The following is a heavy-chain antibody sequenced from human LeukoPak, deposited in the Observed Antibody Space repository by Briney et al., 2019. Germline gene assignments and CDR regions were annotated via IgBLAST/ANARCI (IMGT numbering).Heavy chain of an antibody. CDR2: IYYSGSTNSGST. V-gene: IGHV4-59*08. D-gene: IGHD6-13*01. J-gene: IGHJ4*02. CDR3: ARLIQPLLSSSWYYFDY. Sequence: PSETLSLTCTVSGGSIGSYYWSWIRQPPGKGLEWIGYIYYSGSTNSGSTNYNPSLKSRLTISVDTSKDQFSLKLSSVTAADTAVYYCARLIQPLLSSSWYYFDYWGQGTLVTVSS. CDR1: GGSIGSYY.